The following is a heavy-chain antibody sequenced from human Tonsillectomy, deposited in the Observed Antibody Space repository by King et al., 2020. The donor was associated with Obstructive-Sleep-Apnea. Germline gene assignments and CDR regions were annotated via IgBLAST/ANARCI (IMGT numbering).Heavy chain of an antibody. CDR3: ARDRGETDYYGMDV. J-gene: IGHJ6*02. Sequence: VQLVESGGGVVQPGRSLRLSCAASGFTFSSYAMHWVRQAPGKGLEWVAVISYDGSNKYYADSVKGRFTISRDNSKNTLYLQMNSLRAEDTAVYYCARDRGETDYYGMDVWGQGTTVTVSS. V-gene: IGHV3-30-3*01. CDR2: ISYDGSNK. D-gene: IGHD1-14*01. CDR1: GFTFSSYA.